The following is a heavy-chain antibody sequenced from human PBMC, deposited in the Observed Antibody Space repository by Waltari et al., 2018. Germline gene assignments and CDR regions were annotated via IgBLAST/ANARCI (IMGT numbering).Heavy chain of an antibody. V-gene: IGHV3-53*01. J-gene: IGHJ4*02. D-gene: IGHD3-22*01. CDR3: ARGVYYYNRSDYHRFDS. Sequence: EGQLVESGGGLIQPGGSLRLSCAVSGFTVSSNSMGWVRQAPGKGLEGFSMILSGGGRYTADTVKGRFTISRDNSKNTLYLQVNSLRAEDTAVYYCARGVYYYNRSDYHRFDSWGQGALVTVSS. CDR1: GFTVSSNS. CDR2: ILSGGGR.